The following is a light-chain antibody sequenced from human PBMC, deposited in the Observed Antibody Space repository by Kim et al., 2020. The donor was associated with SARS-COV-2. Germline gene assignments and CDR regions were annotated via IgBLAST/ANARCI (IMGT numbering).Light chain of an antibody. V-gene: IGLV2-8*01. J-gene: IGLJ1*01. CDR2: EVT. CDR3: TSHANDNYV. CDR1: STDFDTYTY. Sequence: PEQPVTISCSGTSTDFDTYTYVSWYQPHPGKAPKLIIYEVTKRPSGVPDRFSGSKSGDTASLTVSGLQAEDEADYYCTSHANDNYVFGTGTKVTVL.